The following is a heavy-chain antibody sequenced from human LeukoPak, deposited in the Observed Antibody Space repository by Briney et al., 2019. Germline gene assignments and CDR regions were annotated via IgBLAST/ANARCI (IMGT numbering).Heavy chain of an antibody. Sequence: GGSLRLSCAASGFTFSSYTMNWVRQAPGKGLEWVSSLNSDGSDIYYADSVKGRFTISRDNAKNPLYLQMNSLTAEDTAVYYCTSGFWGQGTLVTVSS. CDR1: GFTFSSYT. D-gene: IGHD5-12*01. J-gene: IGHJ4*02. CDR3: TSGF. CDR2: LNSDGSDI. V-gene: IGHV3-21*01.